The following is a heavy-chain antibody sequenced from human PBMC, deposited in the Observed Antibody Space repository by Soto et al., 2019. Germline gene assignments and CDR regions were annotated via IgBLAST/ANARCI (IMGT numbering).Heavy chain of an antibody. J-gene: IGHJ5*02. CDR2: IYYSGST. CDR3: AASNRMTTVTTSWFDP. D-gene: IGHD4-17*01. Sequence: SETLSLTCSVSGGSISSGDYYWSWIRQPPGKGLEWIGYIYYSGSTYYNPSLKSRVTISVDTSKNQFSLKLSSVTAADTAVYYCAASNRMTTVTTSWFDPWGQGTLVTVSS. V-gene: IGHV4-30-4*01. CDR1: GGSISSGDYY.